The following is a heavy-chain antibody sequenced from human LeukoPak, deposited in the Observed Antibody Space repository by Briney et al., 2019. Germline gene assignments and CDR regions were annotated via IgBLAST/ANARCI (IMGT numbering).Heavy chain of an antibody. J-gene: IGHJ4*02. D-gene: IGHD3-22*01. CDR2: ISSSSSTI. CDR1: GFTFSSYS. V-gene: IGHV3-48*01. CDR3: ARDRYYDSSGYSQYYFDY. Sequence: PGGSLRLSCAASGFTFSSYSMNWVRQAPGKGLEWVSYISSSSSTIYYADSVKGRFTISRGNAKNSLYLQMNSLRAEDTAVYYCARDRYYDSSGYSQYYFDYWGQGTLVTVSS.